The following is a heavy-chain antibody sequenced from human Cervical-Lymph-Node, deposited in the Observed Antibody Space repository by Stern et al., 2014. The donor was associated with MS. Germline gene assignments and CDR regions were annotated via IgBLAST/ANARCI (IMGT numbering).Heavy chain of an antibody. CDR1: GYTFTDYQ. V-gene: IGHV1-2*06. CDR2: INPNSGGT. D-gene: IGHD6-19*01. CDR3: ARAYSSGWSPYFQL. Sequence: VQLEESGAEVKKPGASVKVSCTASGYTFTDYQMHWVRQAPGQGLEWMARINPNSGGTTYAQKFQGRVPVTRYTSIKTAYMELSRLRSDDTALYYCARAYSSGWSPYFQLWGQGTLVTVSS. J-gene: IGHJ1*01.